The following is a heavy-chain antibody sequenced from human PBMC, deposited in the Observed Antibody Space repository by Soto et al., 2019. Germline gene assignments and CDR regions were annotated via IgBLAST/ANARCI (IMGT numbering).Heavy chain of an antibody. J-gene: IGHJ4*02. CDR2: MYPGDSDT. Sequence: GESLKISCRGSGYDFNTNWFGWVRQLPGRGLEWVGIMYPGDSDTRLHPSLQGHVTLSADVTVSTAFLQWRTLKTSDSGMYFCARLPRDCNKTSCYYADHWGQGNSVTVYS. CDR3: ARLPRDCNKTSCYYADH. V-gene: IGHV5-51*01. D-gene: IGHD3-22*01. CDR1: GYDFNTNW.